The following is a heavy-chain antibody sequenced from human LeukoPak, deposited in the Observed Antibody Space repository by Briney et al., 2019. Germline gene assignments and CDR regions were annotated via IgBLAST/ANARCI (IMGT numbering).Heavy chain of an antibody. CDR3: VKEAPGTTLYD. D-gene: IGHD2/OR15-2a*01. V-gene: IGHV3-66*01. J-gene: IGHJ4*02. CDR2: ISRGDNT. CDR1: GFSVSNNY. Sequence: GGSLRLSCAASGFSVSNNYMSWVRQAPGEGLEWVSAISRGDNTYYADSVKGRLIISRDSSTNTVYLQMASLRAEDTAMYYCVKEAPGTTLYDWGRGTLVTVSS.